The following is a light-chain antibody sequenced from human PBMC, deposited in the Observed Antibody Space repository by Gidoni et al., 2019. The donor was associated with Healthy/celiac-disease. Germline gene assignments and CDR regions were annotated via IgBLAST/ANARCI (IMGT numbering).Light chain of an antibody. V-gene: IGKV1-33*01. CDR3: QQYDNLLIT. CDR1: QDISNY. J-gene: IGKJ5*01. Sequence: DIQLTQSPSSLSASVGDSVTLTCQASQDISNYLNWYQQKPGKAPKLLIYDASNWETGVPSRFSGSGSGTDFTFTISSLQPEDIAIYYCQQYDNLLITFGQGTRLEIK. CDR2: DAS.